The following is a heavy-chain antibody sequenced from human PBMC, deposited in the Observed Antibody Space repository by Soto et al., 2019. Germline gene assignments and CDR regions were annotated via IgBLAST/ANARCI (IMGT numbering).Heavy chain of an antibody. CDR3: AYYPNYYYYGMDV. CDR2: ISGSGGST. Sequence: GGSLRLSCAASGFTFSSYSMSWVRQAPGKGLEWVSAISGSGGSTYYADSVKGRFTISRDNSKNTLYLQMNSLRAEDTAVYYCAYYPNYYYYGMDVWGQGTTVTVSS. D-gene: IGHD3-10*01. CDR1: GFTFSSYS. J-gene: IGHJ6*02. V-gene: IGHV3-23*01.